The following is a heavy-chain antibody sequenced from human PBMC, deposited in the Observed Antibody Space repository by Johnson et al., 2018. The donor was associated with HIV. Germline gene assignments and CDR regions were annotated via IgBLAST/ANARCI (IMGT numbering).Heavy chain of an antibody. CDR3: ARGVQQFGAPGAFDI. V-gene: IGHV3-20*04. D-gene: IGHD3-16*01. CDR2: INWNGGST. CDR1: GFTFEDYD. J-gene: IGHJ3*02. Sequence: VQLVESGGGVVRPGGSLRLSCAASGFTFEDYDMSWVRQAPGKGLEWVSGINWNGGSTTYADSMKGRFTISRDNAKDSLYLQMNSLRDEDTALYYCARGVQQFGAPGAFDIWGQGTVVTVSS.